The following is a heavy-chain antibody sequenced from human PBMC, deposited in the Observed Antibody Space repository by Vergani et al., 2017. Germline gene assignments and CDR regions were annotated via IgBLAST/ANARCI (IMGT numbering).Heavy chain of an antibody. V-gene: IGHV3-21*01. CDR3: ARERSNEGFDY. Sequence: EVQLLESGGGLVQPGGSLRLSCAASGFTFSDHYMDWVRQAPGGGLEWVSSLNKNNYYIYYADSLKGRFTISRDNAKNSLFLQMSSLKVEDTGVYYCARERSNEGFDYWGQGTRVTVS. CDR1: GFTFSDHY. D-gene: IGHD4-11*01. J-gene: IGHJ4*02. CDR2: LNKNNYYI.